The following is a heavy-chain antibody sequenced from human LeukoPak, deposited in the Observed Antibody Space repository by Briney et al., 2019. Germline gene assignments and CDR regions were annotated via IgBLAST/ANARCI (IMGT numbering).Heavy chain of an antibody. J-gene: IGHJ4*02. V-gene: IGHV4-59*01. CDR3: ARSNGSSWPPFIYYFDY. CDR1: GGSISSYY. D-gene: IGHD6-13*01. CDR2: IYYSGST. Sequence: PSETLSLTCTVSGGSISSYYWSWIRQPPGKGLEWIGYIYYSGSTNYNPSLKSRVTISVDTSKNQFSLKLSSVTAADTAVYYCARSNGSSWPPFIYYFDYWGQGTLVTVSS.